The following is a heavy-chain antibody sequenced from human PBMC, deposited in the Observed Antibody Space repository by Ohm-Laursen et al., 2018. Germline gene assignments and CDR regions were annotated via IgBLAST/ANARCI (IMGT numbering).Heavy chain of an antibody. J-gene: IGHJ6*02. V-gene: IGHV1-24*01. CDR3: ATEKIGYCSGGSCYHYYYGMDV. Sequence: SSVKVSCKVSGYTLTELSMHWVRQAPGKGLEWMGGFDPEDGETIYAQKFQGRVTMTEDTSTDTAYMELSSLRSEDTAVYYCATEKIGYCSGGSCYHYYYGMDVWGQGTTVTVSS. CDR2: FDPEDGET. D-gene: IGHD2-15*01. CDR1: GYTLTELS.